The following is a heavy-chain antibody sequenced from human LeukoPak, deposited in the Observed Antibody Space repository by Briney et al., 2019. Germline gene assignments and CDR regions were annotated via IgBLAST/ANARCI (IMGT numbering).Heavy chain of an antibody. CDR3: ARDGLYYYDSSGYAY. V-gene: IGHV3-21*01. CDR1: GFTFSSYS. Sequence: PGGSLRLSCAASGFTFSSYSMNWVRQAPGKGLEWVSSISSSSSYIYYADSVKGRFIIARDNAKNSLYLQMNSLRAEDTAVYYCARDGLYYYDSSGYAYWGQGTLVTVSS. CDR2: ISSSSSYI. J-gene: IGHJ4*02. D-gene: IGHD3-22*01.